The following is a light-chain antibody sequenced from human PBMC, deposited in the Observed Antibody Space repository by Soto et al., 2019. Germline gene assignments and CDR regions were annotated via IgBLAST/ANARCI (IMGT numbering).Light chain of an antibody. CDR2: GAS. V-gene: IGKV1-39*01. Sequence: DIQMTQSPSSLSASVGDRVTITCRASQNINAHLNWFQQKPGKAPTLLIYGASDLQTGVPSRFSGRGSETDFTLTISSLQPEDFATYYCQQSYDVSITFGQGTRVDIK. CDR1: QNINAH. J-gene: IGKJ5*01. CDR3: QQSYDVSIT.